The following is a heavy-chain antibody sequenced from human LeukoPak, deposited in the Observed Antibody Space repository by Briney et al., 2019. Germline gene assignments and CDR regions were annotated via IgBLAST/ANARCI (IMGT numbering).Heavy chain of an antibody. CDR3: ARGRYCSADICSGGDAFDI. CDR1: GGYINNYY. Sequence: SETLSLTCTVSGGYINNYYWSWIRQPAGKGLEWIGRIYTRGSTNYNPSLKSRVTMSVDTSKNQFSLKLSSVTAADTAVYYCARGRYCSADICSGGDAFDIWGQGTMVSVSS. V-gene: IGHV4-4*07. J-gene: IGHJ3*02. CDR2: IYTRGST. D-gene: IGHD2-15*01.